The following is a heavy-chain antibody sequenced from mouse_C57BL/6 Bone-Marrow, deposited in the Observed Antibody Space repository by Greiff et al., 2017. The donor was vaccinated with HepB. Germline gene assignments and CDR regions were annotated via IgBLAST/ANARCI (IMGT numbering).Heavy chain of an antibody. CDR1: GYTFTSYW. Sequence: QVQLQQPGAELVMPGASVKLSCKASGYTFTSYWMHWVKQRPGQGLEWIGEIDPSDSYTNYNQKVKGKSTLTVDKSSSTAYMQLSSLTSEDSAVYYCAREGLITFDVWGTGTTVTVSS. CDR2: IDPSDSYT. CDR3: AREGLITFDV. V-gene: IGHV1-69*01. J-gene: IGHJ1*03. D-gene: IGHD1-1*01.